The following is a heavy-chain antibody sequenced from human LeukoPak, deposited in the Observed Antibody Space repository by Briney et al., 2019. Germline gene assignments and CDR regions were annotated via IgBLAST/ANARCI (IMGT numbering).Heavy chain of an antibody. D-gene: IGHD3-10*01. CDR1: GFTFSSFG. CDR2: IGGSGDRT. J-gene: IGHJ4*02. CDR3: AKDFRSGRYYRPDQ. V-gene: IGHV3-23*01. Sequence: GGSLILSCAASGFTFSSFGMSWVRQAPGKGPEWVSAIGGSGDRTYYADSVKGRFTISRDNSKNTLYLQMNSLRVEDSAVYYCAKDFRSGRYYRPDQWGQGTLVTVSS.